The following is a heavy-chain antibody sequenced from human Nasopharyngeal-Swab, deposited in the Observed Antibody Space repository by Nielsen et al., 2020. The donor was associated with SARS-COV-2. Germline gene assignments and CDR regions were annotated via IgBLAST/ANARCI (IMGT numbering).Heavy chain of an antibody. CDR2: ISSSSSYI. Sequence: GGSLRLSCAASGFTFSSYNMNWVRQAPGKGLEWVSSISSSSSYIYYADSVKGRFTISRDNAKNSLYLQMNSLRAEDTALYYCAKGAQWLVRDELDYWGQGTLVTVSS. CDR1: GFTFSSYN. D-gene: IGHD6-19*01. V-gene: IGHV3-21*04. CDR3: AKGAQWLVRDELDY. J-gene: IGHJ4*02.